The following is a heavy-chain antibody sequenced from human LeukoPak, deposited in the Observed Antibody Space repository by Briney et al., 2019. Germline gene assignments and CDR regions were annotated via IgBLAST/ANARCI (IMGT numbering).Heavy chain of an antibody. J-gene: IGHJ6*02. V-gene: IGHV1-69*13. CDR1: GGTFSSYA. CDR3: ERDSPPSTYYYGMDV. D-gene: IGHD2-2*01. Sequence: ASVKVSCKASGGTFSSYAISWVRQAPGQGLEWMGGIIPIFGTANYAQKFQGRVTITADESTSTAYMELSSLRSEDTAVYYCERDSPPSTYYYGMDVWGQGTTVTVSS. CDR2: IIPIFGTA.